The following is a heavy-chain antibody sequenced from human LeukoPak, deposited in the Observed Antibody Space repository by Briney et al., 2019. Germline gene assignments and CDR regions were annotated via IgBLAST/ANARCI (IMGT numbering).Heavy chain of an antibody. CDR2: NNPNSGGT. J-gene: IGHJ6*03. D-gene: IGHD3-10*01. CDR1: GYTFTSYA. V-gene: IGHV1-2*02. CDR3: ARVLKYYGSGNMDV. Sequence: AASVKVSCKASGYTFTSYAMNWVRQAPGQGLEWMGWNNPNSGGTNYAQKFQGRVTMTRDTSISTAYMELSRLRSDDTAVYYCARVLKYYGSGNMDVWGKGTTVTISS.